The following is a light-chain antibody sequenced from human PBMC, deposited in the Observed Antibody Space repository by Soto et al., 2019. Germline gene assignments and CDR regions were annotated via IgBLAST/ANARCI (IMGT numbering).Light chain of an antibody. CDR3: QQYGSLPAP. CDR2: GAS. Sequence: EIVLTQSPGTLSLSPGERATLSCRASQSVSSSYLAWYQQKPVQAPRLLIYGASSRATGVPDRFSGSGSGTDFTLTISRLKPEDFAVYYCQQYGSLPAPFGGGTKVEIK. J-gene: IGKJ4*01. V-gene: IGKV3-20*01. CDR1: QSVSSSY.